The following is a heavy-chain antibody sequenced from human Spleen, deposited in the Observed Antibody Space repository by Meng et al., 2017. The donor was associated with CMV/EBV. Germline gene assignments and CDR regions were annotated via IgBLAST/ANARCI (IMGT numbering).Heavy chain of an antibody. CDR3: ARWKREYGDYAGRFVH. CDR2: INLNSGGT. D-gene: IGHD4-17*01. V-gene: IGHV1-2*02. CDR1: GYIFTDDY. Sequence: ASVKVSCKASGYIFTDDYMNCVRQAPGQGLEWMGWINLNSGGTNYADNLQGRVTMTRDTSISTAYMELSRLRSDDTAVSYCARWKREYGDYAGRFVHWGQGTLVTVSS. J-gene: IGHJ4*02.